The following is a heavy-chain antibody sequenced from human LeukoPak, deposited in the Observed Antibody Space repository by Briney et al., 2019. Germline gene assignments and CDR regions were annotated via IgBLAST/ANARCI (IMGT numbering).Heavy chain of an antibody. Sequence: PSETLSLTCTVSGGSISITSYYWGWIRQPPGKGLEWIGSMYSSGSTYYNPSLKSRVTISVDTSKNQFSLKLSSVTAADTAVYYCARRGDIAAAGNWFDPWGQGTLVTVSS. CDR2: MYSSGST. D-gene: IGHD6-13*01. CDR3: ARRGDIAAAGNWFDP. J-gene: IGHJ5*02. V-gene: IGHV4-39*07. CDR1: GGSISITSYY.